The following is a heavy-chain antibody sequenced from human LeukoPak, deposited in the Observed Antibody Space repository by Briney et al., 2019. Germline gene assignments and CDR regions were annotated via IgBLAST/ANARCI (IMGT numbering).Heavy chain of an antibody. Sequence: ASVKVSCKASGYTFTGYYMHWVRQAPGQGPEWMGWINPNSGGTNYAQKFQGRVTMTRDTSISTAYMELSRLRSDDTAVYYCARVVVRGSTYGSGPGYWGQGTLVTVSS. V-gene: IGHV1-2*02. D-gene: IGHD2-2*01. J-gene: IGHJ4*02. CDR3: ARVVVRGSTYGSGPGY. CDR1: GYTFTGYY. CDR2: INPNSGGT.